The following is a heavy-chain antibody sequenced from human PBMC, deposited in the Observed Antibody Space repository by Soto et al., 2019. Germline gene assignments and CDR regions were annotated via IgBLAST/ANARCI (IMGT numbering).Heavy chain of an antibody. D-gene: IGHD1-26*01. Sequence: PGESLKISCQTSGYDFYTSWIAWVRQMPGEGLEWMGIIYPGDSDTKYSPSFQGQVSISVDKYINTAYLQWSSLKTSDSAIYYCASAGSVNEYMWETHFWGQGTPVTVSS. CDR1: GYDFYTSW. CDR2: IYPGDSDT. CDR3: ASAGSVNEYMWETHF. V-gene: IGHV5-51*01. J-gene: IGHJ4*02.